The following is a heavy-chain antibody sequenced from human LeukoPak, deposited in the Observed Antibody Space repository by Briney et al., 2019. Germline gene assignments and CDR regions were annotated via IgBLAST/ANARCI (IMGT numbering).Heavy chain of an antibody. V-gene: IGHV4-39*01. Sequence: PSETLSLTCTVSGASVSSSSYYWEWIRQPPGKGLEWVGSIFYSGSTHYNPSLKSRVTMSVDTSKNQFSLGLSSVTATDTAVYYCATRRSGSHPYYWGQGTLVTVSS. CDR1: GASVSSSSYY. CDR2: IFYSGST. J-gene: IGHJ4*02. CDR3: ATRRSGSHPYY. D-gene: IGHD1-26*01.